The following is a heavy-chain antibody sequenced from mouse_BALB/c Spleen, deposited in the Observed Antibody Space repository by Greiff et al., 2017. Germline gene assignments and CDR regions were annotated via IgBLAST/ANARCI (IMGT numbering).Heavy chain of an antibody. V-gene: IGHV5-12-2*01. CDR3: ARRYYGSSYYAMDY. J-gene: IGHJ4*01. CDR2: ISNGGGST. D-gene: IGHD1-1*01. Sequence: DVMLVESGGGLVQPGGSLKLSCAASGFTFSSYTMSWVRQTPEKRLEWVAYISNGGGSTYYPDTVKGRFTISRDNAKNTLYLQMSSLKSEDTAMYYCARRYYGSSYYAMDYWGQGTSVTVSS. CDR1: GFTFSSYT.